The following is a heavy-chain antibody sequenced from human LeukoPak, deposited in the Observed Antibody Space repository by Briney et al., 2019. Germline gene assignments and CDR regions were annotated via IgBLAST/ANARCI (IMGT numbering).Heavy chain of an antibody. Sequence: PSETLSLTCAVSGGSVSSSYWWSWIRQPPGKGLEWIGYIYYSGSTNYNPSLKSRVTISVDTSKNQFSLKLSSVTAADTAVYYCARGGDGYNLGAFDIWGQGTMVTVSS. V-gene: IGHV4-61*01. CDR3: ARGGDGYNLGAFDI. D-gene: IGHD5-24*01. CDR1: GGSVSSSYW. CDR2: IYYSGST. J-gene: IGHJ3*02.